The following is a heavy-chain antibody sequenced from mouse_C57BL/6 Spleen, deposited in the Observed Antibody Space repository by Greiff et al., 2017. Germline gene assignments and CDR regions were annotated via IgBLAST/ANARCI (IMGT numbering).Heavy chain of an antibody. V-gene: IGHV3-6*01. J-gene: IGHJ4*01. D-gene: IGHD2-3*01. CDR1: GYSITSGYY. Sequence: VQLKESGPGLVKPSQSLSLTCSVTGYSITSGYYWNWIRQFPGNKLEWMGYISYDGSNNYKPSLKNRISITRDTSKNQFFLKLNSVTTEDTATYYCASQEDDGYYVYAMDYWGQGASVTVSS. CDR3: ASQEDDGYYVYAMDY. CDR2: ISYDGSN.